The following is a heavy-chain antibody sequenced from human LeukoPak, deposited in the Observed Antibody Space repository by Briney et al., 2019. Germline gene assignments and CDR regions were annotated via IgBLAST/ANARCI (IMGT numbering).Heavy chain of an antibody. Sequence: ASVKVSCKASGYTFTSYYMHWVRQAPGQGLEWMGIINPSGGSTSYAQKFQGRVTMTRETSTSTVYMELSSLRSEDTAVYYCARGGSGSYYNPRYYFDYWGQGTLVTVSS. V-gene: IGHV1-46*01. CDR3: ARGGSGSYYNPRYYFDY. J-gene: IGHJ4*02. CDR2: INPSGGST. D-gene: IGHD3-10*01. CDR1: GYTFTSYY.